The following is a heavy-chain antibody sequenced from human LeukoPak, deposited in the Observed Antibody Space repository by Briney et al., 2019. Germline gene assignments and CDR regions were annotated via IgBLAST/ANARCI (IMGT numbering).Heavy chain of an antibody. CDR2: TWYDGSNK. CDR1: GFTFSTHG. CDR3: ARGGLTIAEATTSWYLDY. D-gene: IGHD1-26*01. V-gene: IGHV3-33*01. Sequence: GRSLRLSCAASGFTFSTHGMHWVRRAQGKGLEWVTLTWYDGSNKNYADSVKGRFTISRDNSKNTLYLQMNSLRGEDTAVYYCARGGLTIAEATTSWYLDYWGQGTLVTVSS. J-gene: IGHJ4*02.